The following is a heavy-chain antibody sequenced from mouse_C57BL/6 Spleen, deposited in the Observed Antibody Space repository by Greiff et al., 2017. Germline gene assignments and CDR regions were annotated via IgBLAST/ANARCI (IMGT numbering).Heavy chain of an antibody. CDR3: AGYYYGSRYYYAMDY. J-gene: IGHJ4*01. CDR2: IYPGSGST. V-gene: IGHV1-55*01. Sequence: VQLQQPGAELVKPGASVKMSCKASGYTFTSYWITWVKQRPGQGLEWIGDIYPGSGSTNYNEKFKSKTTLTEDTSSSTAYMQLSSLTSEDSAVYYCAGYYYGSRYYYAMDYWGQGTSVTVSS. CDR1: GYTFTSYW. D-gene: IGHD1-1*01.